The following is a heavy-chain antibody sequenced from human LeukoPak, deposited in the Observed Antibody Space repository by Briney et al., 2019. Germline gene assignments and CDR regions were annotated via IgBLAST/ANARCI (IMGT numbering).Heavy chain of an antibody. D-gene: IGHD3-22*01. CDR3: AGLVGRYSSGLYYYYFDY. V-gene: IGHV4-4*02. Sequence: SGTLSLTCTVSGDSINSLDLWSWVRPPPGKGLEWIGEMYLSGTTHSKPSVKSRVTISIDKSKNQFFLDLSSVTAADTAVYYCAGLVGRYSSGLYYYYFDYWGQGTLVTVSS. CDR1: GDSINSLDL. CDR2: MYLSGTT. J-gene: IGHJ4*02.